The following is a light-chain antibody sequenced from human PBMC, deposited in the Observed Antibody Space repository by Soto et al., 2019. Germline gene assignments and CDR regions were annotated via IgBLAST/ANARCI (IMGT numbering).Light chain of an antibody. CDR1: SSDVGNYNY. J-gene: IGLJ2*01. CDR3: NSYTTSSTVV. Sequence: QSVLTQPASVSGSPGQSITISCTGTSSDVGNYNYVSWYQHHPGKAPKLMIYDVSNRPSGVSNRFSGSKSGNTASLTISGLQAEDEADYYCNSYTTSSTVVFGGGTKVTVL. CDR2: DVS. V-gene: IGLV2-14*03.